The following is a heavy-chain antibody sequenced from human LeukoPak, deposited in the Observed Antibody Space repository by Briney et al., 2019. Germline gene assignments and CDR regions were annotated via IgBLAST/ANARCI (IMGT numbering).Heavy chain of an antibody. CDR2: ISGSGGST. D-gene: IGHD3-16*01. Sequence: GGSLRLSCAASGFAFSSYAMSWVRQAPGKGLEWVSAISGSGGSTYYADSVKGRFTISRDNSKNTLYLQMNSLRAEDTAVYYCARSYYDYVWGMDYWGQGTLVTVSS. V-gene: IGHV3-23*01. CDR3: ARSYYDYVWGMDY. CDR1: GFAFSSYA. J-gene: IGHJ4*02.